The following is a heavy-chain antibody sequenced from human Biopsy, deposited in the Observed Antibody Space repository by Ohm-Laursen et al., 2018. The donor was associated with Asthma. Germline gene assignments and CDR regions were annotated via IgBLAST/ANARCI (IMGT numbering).Heavy chain of an antibody. J-gene: IGHJ4*02. CDR2: IFPGDSDT. CDR1: GYIFTSYW. D-gene: IGHD3-10*01. CDR3: ARLAYGSGSFFDF. V-gene: IGHV5-51*01. Sequence: ESLRISCKASGYIFTSYWIGWVRQMPGKGLEWMGIIFPGDSDTIYSPSFQGQVTISADKSISIAYLQWSSLKASDTAIYYCARLAYGSGSFFDFWGQGTLVTVAS.